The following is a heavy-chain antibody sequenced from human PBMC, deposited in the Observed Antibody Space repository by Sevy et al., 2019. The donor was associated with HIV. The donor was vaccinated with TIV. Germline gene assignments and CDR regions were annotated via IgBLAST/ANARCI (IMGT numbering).Heavy chain of an antibody. D-gene: IGHD3-16*02. CDR1: GGSIGSSSYY. V-gene: IGHV4-39*01. Sequence: SETLSLTCTVSGGSIGSSSYYWGWIRQPPGKWLECIGTIYYSGNTYYNPSLKSLVTISVDTSKNQISLKLRSVNPADTAVYSCARHYLSVSRQSFDYWGQGTLVTVSS. CDR3: ARHYLSVSRQSFDY. J-gene: IGHJ4*02. CDR2: IYYSGNT.